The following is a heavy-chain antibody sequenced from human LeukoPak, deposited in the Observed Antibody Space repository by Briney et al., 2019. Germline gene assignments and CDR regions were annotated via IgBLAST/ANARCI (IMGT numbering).Heavy chain of an antibody. D-gene: IGHD6-19*01. CDR2: ISAYNGNT. CDR1: GYTFTSYG. J-gene: IGHJ4*02. V-gene: IGHV1-18*01. Sequence: GASVKVSCKASGYTFTSYGISWVRQAPGQGLEWMGWISAYNGNTNYAQKLQGRVTVTTDTSTSTAYMELRSLRSDDTAVYYCARERSEVAGRDYFDYWGQGTLVTVSS. CDR3: ARERSEVAGRDYFDY.